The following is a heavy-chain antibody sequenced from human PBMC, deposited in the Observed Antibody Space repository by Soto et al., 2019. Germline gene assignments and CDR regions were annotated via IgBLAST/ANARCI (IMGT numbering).Heavy chain of an antibody. D-gene: IGHD6-13*01. V-gene: IGHV4-34*01. CDR3: ARGRKEETSSCYVD. J-gene: IGHJ4*02. CDR1: GGSFSGYY. CDR2: INHSGSI. Sequence: QVQLQQWGAGLLKPSETLSLTCAVYGGSFSGYYGSWIRQPPGKGLEWFGEINHSGSINYNATLKSRVPISVDTSKNQFSLNRSYVTAAATAVYYFARGRKEETSSCYVDWGQGTLEKVSS.